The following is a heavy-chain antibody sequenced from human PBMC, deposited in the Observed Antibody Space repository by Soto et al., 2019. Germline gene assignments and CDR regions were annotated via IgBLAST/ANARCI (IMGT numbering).Heavy chain of an antibody. D-gene: IGHD3-22*01. V-gene: IGHV4-59*01. CDR3: ARVYYYESSGHYSNDY. CDR1: GGSISSYY. J-gene: IGHJ4*02. CDR2: IYYSGST. Sequence: PSETLSLTCTVSGGSISSYYWSWIRQPPGKGLEWIGYIYYSGSTNYNPSLKSRVTISVDTSKNQFSLKLSSVTAADTAVYYCARVYYYESSGHYSNDYWGKGTLVPVYS.